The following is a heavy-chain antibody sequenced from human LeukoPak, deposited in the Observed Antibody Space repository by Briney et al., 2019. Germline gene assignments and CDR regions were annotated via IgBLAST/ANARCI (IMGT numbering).Heavy chain of an antibody. CDR3: ARVSTSDAFDI. CDR1: GYTFTSYY. V-gene: IGHV1-8*02. J-gene: IGHJ3*02. CDR2: MNPNSGNT. Sequence: GASVKVSCKASGYTFTSYYMHWVRQAPGQGLEWMGWMNPNSGNTGYAQKFQGRVTMTRNTSISTAYMELSSLRSEDTAVYYCARVSTSDAFDIWGQGTMVTVSS.